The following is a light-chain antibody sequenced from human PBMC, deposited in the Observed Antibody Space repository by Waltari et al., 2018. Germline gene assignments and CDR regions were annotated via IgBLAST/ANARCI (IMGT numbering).Light chain of an antibody. CDR3: QSYDNTGRGSVL. J-gene: IGLJ2*01. Sequence: LTQPPSLSGAPGHRVTISCTGSSSDIGSFGVNWYQQRPGSVPRLLIYYNTHRPSGVPDRFSASKSDTSASLYIAGLQPDDEADYYCQSYDNTGRGSVLIGGGTRLTVL. CDR1: SSDIGSFG. V-gene: IGLV1-40*01. CDR2: YNT.